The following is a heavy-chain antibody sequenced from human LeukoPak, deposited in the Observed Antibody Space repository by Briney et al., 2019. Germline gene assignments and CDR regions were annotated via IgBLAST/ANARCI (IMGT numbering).Heavy chain of an antibody. CDR2: IYYSGNT. J-gene: IGHJ4*02. CDR3: ARGEGVVY. D-gene: IGHD3-3*01. Sequence: SQTLSLTCTVSGGSISSGSYYWSWIRQPAGKGLEWIGYIYYSGNTNYNPSLKSRVTISVDTSKNQFSLKLSSVTAADTAVYYCARGEGVVYWGQGTLVTVSS. CDR1: GGSISSGSYY. V-gene: IGHV4-61*09.